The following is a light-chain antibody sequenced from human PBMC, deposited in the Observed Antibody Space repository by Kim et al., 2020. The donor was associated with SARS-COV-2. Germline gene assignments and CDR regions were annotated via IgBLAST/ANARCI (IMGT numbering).Light chain of an antibody. V-gene: IGKV1-33*01. CDR1: QDINNC. CDR2: DAS. J-gene: IGKJ5*01. Sequence: DVQMTQSPSSLSASVGDRVTITCHASQDINNCLKWYQQKPGKAPKLLIYDASNLETGVPARFSGSGSGTDFTITISSLQPEDIATYYKQKHNALPVFGQGTRLEIK. CDR3: QKHNALPV.